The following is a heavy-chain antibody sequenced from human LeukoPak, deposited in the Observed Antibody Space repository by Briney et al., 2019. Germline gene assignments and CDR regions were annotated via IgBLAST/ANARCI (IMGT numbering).Heavy chain of an antibody. D-gene: IGHD4-23*01. CDR2: IHSDGTTT. CDR1: GFTFRSYA. Sequence: PGGSLRLSCAVSGFTFRSYAMSWVRQAPGKGLVWVSRIHSDGTTTTYADSVKGRFTISRDNAKNTLYLQMNSLRAEDTAVYYCARRPLYGGSASDAFDIWGQGTLVTVSS. CDR3: ARRPLYGGSASDAFDI. J-gene: IGHJ3*02. V-gene: IGHV3-74*01.